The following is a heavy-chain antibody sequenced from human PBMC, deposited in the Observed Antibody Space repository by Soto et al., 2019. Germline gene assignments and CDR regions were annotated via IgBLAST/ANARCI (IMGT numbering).Heavy chain of an antibody. CDR3: TKGATSPFDS. J-gene: IGHJ4*02. D-gene: IGHD3-16*01. Sequence: SETLSFTCTVSGGSISSYYWSWIRQPPGKGLEWIGYIYYSGSANYNPSLKSRVTISADNSINTAYLQLLNLKASDTAIYYCTKGATSPFDSWGQGTRVTVSS. CDR2: IYYSGSA. CDR1: GGSISSYY. V-gene: IGHV4-59*12.